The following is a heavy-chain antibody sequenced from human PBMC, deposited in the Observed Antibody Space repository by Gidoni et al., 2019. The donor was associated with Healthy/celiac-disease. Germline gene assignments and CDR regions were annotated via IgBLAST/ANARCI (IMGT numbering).Heavy chain of an antibody. CDR3: ASSPLPNCSGGSCYSHYYYYYMDV. J-gene: IGHJ6*03. D-gene: IGHD2-15*01. V-gene: IGHV1-69*06. CDR1: GGTFNSYA. CDR2: IIPIFGTA. Sequence: QVQLVQSGAEVKKPGSSVKVSCKASGGTFNSYAISWVRQAPGQGLEWMGGIIPIFGTANDAQKFQGRVTITADKSTSTAYMELSSLRSEDTAVYYCASSPLPNCSGGSCYSHYYYYYMDVWGKGTTVTVSS.